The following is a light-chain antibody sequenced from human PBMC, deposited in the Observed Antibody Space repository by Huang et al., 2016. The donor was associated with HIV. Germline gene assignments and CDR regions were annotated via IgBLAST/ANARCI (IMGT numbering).Light chain of an antibody. CDR1: QSVSNS. J-gene: IGKJ1*01. CDR2: AAS. Sequence: DIQMTQSPSSLSASIGDRVTITCRASQSVSNSLNWYQQKPGEAPKVLIYAASTLQSVVPSRFSGTGSGTYFTLTITSLQPEDFATYYCQQTYSPPPWTFGQGTKVEMK. CDR3: QQTYSPPPWT. V-gene: IGKV1-39*01.